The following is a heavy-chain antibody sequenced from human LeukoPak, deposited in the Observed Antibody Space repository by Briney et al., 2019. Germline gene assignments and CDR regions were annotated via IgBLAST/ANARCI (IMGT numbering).Heavy chain of an antibody. V-gene: IGHV1-3*01. Sequence: GASVKVSCKASGYTFTSYAMHWVRQAPGQRLEWMGWINACNGNTKYSQKFQGRVTITRDTSASTAYMELSSLRSEDTAVYYCARDQEWLVRAPGYWGQGTLVTVSS. J-gene: IGHJ4*02. CDR2: INACNGNT. D-gene: IGHD6-19*01. CDR3: ARDQEWLVRAPGY. CDR1: GYTFTSYA.